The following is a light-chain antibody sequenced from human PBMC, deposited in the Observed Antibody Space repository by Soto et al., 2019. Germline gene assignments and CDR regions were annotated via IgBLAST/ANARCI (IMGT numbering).Light chain of an antibody. V-gene: IGLV1-47*02. CDR1: SSNIGSNY. CDR3: AAWDDSLSGHVV. Sequence: QSVLTQPPSASGTPGQRVTISCSGSSSNIGSNYVYWYQQLPGTAPKLLIYSNNQRPSGVPDRFSGSKSGTSASLAISGLPSEDEADYYCAAWDDSLSGHVVFGGGTKLTVL. CDR2: SNN. J-gene: IGLJ2*01.